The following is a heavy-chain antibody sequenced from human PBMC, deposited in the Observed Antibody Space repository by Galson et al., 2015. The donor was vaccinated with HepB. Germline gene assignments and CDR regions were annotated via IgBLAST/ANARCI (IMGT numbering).Heavy chain of an antibody. CDR1: GFTFGDYA. V-gene: IGHV3-49*03. J-gene: IGHJ4*02. CDR2: IRSKTYGRTT. Sequence: SLRLSCAASGFTFGDYAMNWFRQAPGKGLEWVGLIRSKTYGRTTDYAASVKGRFTILRDDFKGIAYLQMNSLKTEDTAVYYCTRDGPIAAAETFDYWGQGTLVTVSS. CDR3: TRDGPIAAAETFDY. D-gene: IGHD6-13*01.